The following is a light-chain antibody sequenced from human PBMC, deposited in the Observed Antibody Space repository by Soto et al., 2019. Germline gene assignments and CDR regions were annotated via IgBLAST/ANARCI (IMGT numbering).Light chain of an antibody. CDR3: AAWDDSLNGVV. CDR1: SSNIGSHT. Sequence: QSVLTQPPSASGTPGQRVTIYCSGSSSNIGSHTINWYQQLPGTAPKLLIYGNDQRPSGVPDRFSGSKSGTSASLAISGLQSEDGADYYCAAWDDSLNGVVFGGGTKLTVL. CDR2: GND. V-gene: IGLV1-44*01. J-gene: IGLJ3*02.